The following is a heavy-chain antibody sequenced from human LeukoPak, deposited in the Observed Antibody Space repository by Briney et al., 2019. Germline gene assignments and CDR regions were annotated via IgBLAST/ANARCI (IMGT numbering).Heavy chain of an antibody. CDR2: IIPIFGTA. Sequence: GASVKVSCKASGGTFSSYAISWVRQAPGQGLEWMGGIIPIFGTANYAQKFQGRVTISADESTSTAYMELSSLRSEDTAVYYCRYSSSAQYFDYWGQGTLVTVSS. J-gene: IGHJ4*02. CDR3: RYSSSAQYFDY. CDR1: GGTFSSYA. V-gene: IGHV1-69*13. D-gene: IGHD6-6*01.